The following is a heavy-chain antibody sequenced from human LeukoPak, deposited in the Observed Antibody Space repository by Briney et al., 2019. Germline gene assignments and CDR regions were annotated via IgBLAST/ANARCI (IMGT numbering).Heavy chain of an antibody. V-gene: IGHV3-23*01. Sequence: GGSLRLSCAASGFTFSTNAMNWVRQAPGKGLEWVSTISGSNTYYADSVKGRFTISSDNSKNTLYLQMNSLRAEDTAVYYCAKGRGSGTYTVDYWGQGTLVTVSS. CDR3: AKGRGSGTYTVDY. CDR1: GFTFSTNA. D-gene: IGHD1-26*01. CDR2: ISGSNT. J-gene: IGHJ4*02.